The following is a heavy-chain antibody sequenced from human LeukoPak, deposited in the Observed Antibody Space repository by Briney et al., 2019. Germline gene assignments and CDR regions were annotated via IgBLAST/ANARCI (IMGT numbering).Heavy chain of an antibody. J-gene: IGHJ4*02. CDR1: GFTFRTSP. V-gene: IGHV3-30*04. D-gene: IGHD6-25*01. CDR2: ISYDGKIK. CDR3: ARDPQRGAPDYFDS. Sequence: GGSLRLSCAASGFTFRTSPMHWVRQAPGKGLERVAVISYDGKIKVYADSVKGRFTISRDIAKNMLYLEMNSLRTEDTAVYYCARDPQRGAPDYFDSWGQGTLVTVSS.